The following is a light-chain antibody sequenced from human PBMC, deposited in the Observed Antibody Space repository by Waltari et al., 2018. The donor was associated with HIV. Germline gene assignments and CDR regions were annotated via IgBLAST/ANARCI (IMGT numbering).Light chain of an antibody. J-gene: IGLJ1*01. Sequence: QSALTQPASVSGSPGQSITISSTGTSSDVGGYNYVYWYQQHPGKAPKLMIYDVSNRPSGVSNRFSGSKSGNTASLTISGLQAEDEADYYCSSYTSSSPYAFGTGTKVTVL. CDR3: SSYTSSSPYA. V-gene: IGLV2-14*03. CDR1: SSDVGGYNY. CDR2: DVS.